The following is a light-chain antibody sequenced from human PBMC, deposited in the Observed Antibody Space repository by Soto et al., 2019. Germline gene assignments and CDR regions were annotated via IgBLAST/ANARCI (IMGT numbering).Light chain of an antibody. CDR3: QRIYAAPVT. V-gene: IGKV1-39*01. CDR2: GAS. Sequence: DIQMTQSPSSLSASVGDRVTITCRASQSISRCLNWYQQKPGKAPKLLIYGASNLQSGVPSRFSGSESGTDFILTISSLQPEDFATYYCQRIYAAPVTFGQGTKVEIK. CDR1: QSISRC. J-gene: IGKJ1*01.